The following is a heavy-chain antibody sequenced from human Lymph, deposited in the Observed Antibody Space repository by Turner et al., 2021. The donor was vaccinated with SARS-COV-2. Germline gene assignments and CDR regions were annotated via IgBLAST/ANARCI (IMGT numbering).Heavy chain of an antibody. CDR2: IKQDGSEK. Sequence: EVKLVASGGGLVQPGGSLRLSCAATGFTFSSYWMSWVRQEPGKGVEGVANIKQDGSEKDYVDSGKGRFTISRDNAKNSLYLKMNSLRAEDTAVYYCAREDTVMVYDYWGQGTLVTVSS. V-gene: IGHV3-7*03. CDR1: GFTFSSYW. CDR3: AREDTVMVYDY. J-gene: IGHJ4*02. D-gene: IGHD5-18*01.